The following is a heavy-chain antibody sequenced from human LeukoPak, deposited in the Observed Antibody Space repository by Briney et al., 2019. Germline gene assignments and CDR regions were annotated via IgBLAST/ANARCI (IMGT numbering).Heavy chain of an antibody. CDR3: ARGYCSSTTCYALDY. D-gene: IGHD2-2*01. V-gene: IGHV1-2*02. CDR1: GYTFTGYY. CDR2: INPNSGGT. J-gene: IGHJ4*02. Sequence: GASVNVSCKASGYTFTGYYMHWVRQAPGQGLEWMGWINPNSGGTNYAQRFQGRVTMTRDTSISTAYIELSRLRSDDTAVYYCARGYCSSTTCYALDYWGQGTLVTVSS.